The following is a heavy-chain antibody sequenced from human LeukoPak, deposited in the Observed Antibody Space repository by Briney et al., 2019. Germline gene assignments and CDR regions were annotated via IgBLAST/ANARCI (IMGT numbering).Heavy chain of an antibody. CDR3: ARIPHH. V-gene: IGHV4-59*01. Sequence: SETLSLTCTVSGDSISNDYWSWIRQSPGKGLEWIRYNYDWGSTNYNPSLKGRVTISLDTPKNQFSLKLTSVTAADTAVYYCARIPHHWGQGILVTVSS. CDR1: GDSISNDY. D-gene: IGHD2-21*01. J-gene: IGHJ5*02. CDR2: NYDWGST.